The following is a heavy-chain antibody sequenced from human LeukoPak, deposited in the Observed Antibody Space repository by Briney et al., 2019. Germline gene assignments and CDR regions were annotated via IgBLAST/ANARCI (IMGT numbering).Heavy chain of an antibody. D-gene: IGHD3-22*01. Sequence: GGSLRLSCAASGFTFSSYGMKWVRQAPGKGLGWVSGISGGAGSTYYADSVKGRFTISRDNSKNTLSLRMNSLKTEDTAVYCCTRIFYYETGGYYPDHWGQGTLVTVYS. CDR2: ISGGAGST. CDR3: TRIFYYETGGYYPDH. CDR1: GFTFSSYG. J-gene: IGHJ4*02. V-gene: IGHV3-23*01.